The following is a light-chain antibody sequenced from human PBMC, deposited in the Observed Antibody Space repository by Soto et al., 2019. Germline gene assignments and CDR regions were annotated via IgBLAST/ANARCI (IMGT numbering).Light chain of an antibody. CDR3: QQYGSSPPVT. J-gene: IGKJ5*01. Sequence: EIVLTQSPGTLSLSPGERATLSCRASQSVSSSYLAWYQQKPGQAPRLLIYGASSRATGIPDRFSGSGSGTDFTRTISRLEPEDMSLNYCQQYGSSPPVTFGQGTRLEIK. V-gene: IGKV3-20*01. CDR1: QSVSSSY. CDR2: GAS.